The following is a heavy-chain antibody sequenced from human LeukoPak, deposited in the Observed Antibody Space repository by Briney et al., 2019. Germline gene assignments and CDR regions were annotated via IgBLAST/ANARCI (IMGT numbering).Heavy chain of an antibody. CDR2: IYHSGST. D-gene: IGHD4-11*01. J-gene: IGHJ3*02. Sequence: SETLSLTCTVSGYSISSGYYWGWIRQPPGKGLEWIGSIYHSGSTYYNPSLKSRVTISVDTSKNQFSLKLSSVTAADTAVYYCARGREDDYSAFDIWGQGTMVTVSS. CDR1: GYSISSGYY. V-gene: IGHV4-38-2*02. CDR3: ARGREDDYSAFDI.